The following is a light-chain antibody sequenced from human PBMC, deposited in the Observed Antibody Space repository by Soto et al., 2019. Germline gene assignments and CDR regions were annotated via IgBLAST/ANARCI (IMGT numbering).Light chain of an antibody. V-gene: IGLV2-14*01. CDR2: EVN. CDR1: SSDVGGYDY. J-gene: IGLJ1*01. CDR3: SSYSTTSTLV. Sequence: QSALTQPASVSGSPGQSVTISCTGASSDVGGYDYVSWYQQHPGKAPKLILFEVNNRPSGVSNHFSGSKSGNTASLIISGLQAYDEADYYCSSYSTTSTLVFGSGTKLTVL.